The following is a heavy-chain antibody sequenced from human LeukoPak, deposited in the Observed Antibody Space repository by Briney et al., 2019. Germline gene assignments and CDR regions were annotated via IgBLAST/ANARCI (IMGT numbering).Heavy chain of an antibody. Sequence: SETLSLTCTVSGGSISSYYWSWIRQPPGKGLEWIGYIYYSGSTNYNPSLKSRVTISVDTSKNQFSLKLSSVTAADTAVYYCARDYSGNHPSWYFDLWGRGTLVTVSP. CDR3: ARDYSGNHPSWYFDL. D-gene: IGHD4-23*01. CDR2: IYYSGST. CDR1: GGSISSYY. J-gene: IGHJ2*01. V-gene: IGHV4-59*01.